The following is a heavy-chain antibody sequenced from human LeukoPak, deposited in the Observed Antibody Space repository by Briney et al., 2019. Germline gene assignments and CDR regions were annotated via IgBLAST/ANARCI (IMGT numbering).Heavy chain of an antibody. D-gene: IGHD3-3*01. V-gene: IGHV3-30-3*01. CDR2: ISYDGSNK. J-gene: IGHJ4*02. CDR1: GFTFSSYA. Sequence: GGSLRLSCAASGFTFSSYAMHWVRQAPGKGLEWVAVISYDGSNKYYADSVKGRFTISRDNSKNTLYLQMNSLRAEDTAVYYCAKDSPVEWLFDYWGQGTLVTVSS. CDR3: AKDSPVEWLFDY.